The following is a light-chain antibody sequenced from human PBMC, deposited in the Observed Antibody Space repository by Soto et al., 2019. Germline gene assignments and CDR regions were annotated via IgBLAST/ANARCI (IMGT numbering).Light chain of an antibody. V-gene: IGKV3-11*01. J-gene: IGKJ4*01. Sequence: EIVLTQCPATLSLSPGEIATLSCRASQSVSSYLAWYQQKPGQAPRLLIYDASNRATGIPARFSGSGSGTDFTLTISSLEPEDFAVYYCQQRSNWPLFGGGTKVDIK. CDR2: DAS. CDR3: QQRSNWPL. CDR1: QSVSSY.